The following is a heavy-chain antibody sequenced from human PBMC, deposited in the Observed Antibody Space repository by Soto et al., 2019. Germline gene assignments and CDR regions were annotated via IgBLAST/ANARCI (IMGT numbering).Heavy chain of an antibody. J-gene: IGHJ4*02. CDR2: IKSKADGGTA. CDR1: GFTFSNAW. Sequence: EVQLVESGGGLVKPGGSLRLSCAASGFTFSNAWMHWVRQAAGKGLEWVGRIKSKADGGTADSAAPVKGRFTISRDDSKNTLFLQMSSLTAEDTAVYYCSTPGDSYALLWGQGTLVTVSS. V-gene: IGHV3-15*07. D-gene: IGHD5-18*01. CDR3: STPGDSYALL.